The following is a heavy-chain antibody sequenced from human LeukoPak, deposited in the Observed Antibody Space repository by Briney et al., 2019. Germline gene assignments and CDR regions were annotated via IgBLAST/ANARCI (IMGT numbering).Heavy chain of an antibody. Sequence: GGSLRLSCAASGFTFSNYAMNWVRQAPGKGLEWVSAISGSGDTTYYADSVKGRFTISRDNSKNTLYLQMNSLRVEDTAVYYCTKSPRIVGATAAIDYWGQGTLVTVSS. CDR3: TKSPRIVGATAAIDY. CDR2: ISGSGDTT. CDR1: GFTFSNYA. V-gene: IGHV3-23*01. D-gene: IGHD1-26*01. J-gene: IGHJ4*02.